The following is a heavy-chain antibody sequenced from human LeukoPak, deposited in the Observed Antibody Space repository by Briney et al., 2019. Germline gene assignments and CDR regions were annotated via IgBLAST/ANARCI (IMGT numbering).Heavy chain of an antibody. CDR2: IKQDGSEK. D-gene: IGHD6-19*01. V-gene: IGHV3-7*03. CDR1: GFTFSSYW. J-gene: IGHJ4*02. CDR3: VKDHGYASGWYFDY. Sequence: GGSLRLSCAASGFTFSSYWMSWVRQAPGKGLEWVANIKQDGSEKYYVDSVKGRFTISRDNAKNSLYLQMNSLRAEDTALYFCVKDHGYASGWYFDYWGQGALVTVSS.